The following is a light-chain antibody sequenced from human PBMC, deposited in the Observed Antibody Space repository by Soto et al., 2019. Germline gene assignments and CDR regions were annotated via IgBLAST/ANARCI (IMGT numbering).Light chain of an antibody. CDR1: QSVSSN. V-gene: IGKV3D-15*02. CDR3: QQYGSSPWT. Sequence: EIVMTQSPATLSVSPGERATLSCRASQSVSSNLAWYQQKPGQAPRLLIYDASNRATGIPARFSGSGSGTDFTLTINSLEPEDFAVYYCQQYGSSPWTFGQGTKVDI. CDR2: DAS. J-gene: IGKJ1*01.